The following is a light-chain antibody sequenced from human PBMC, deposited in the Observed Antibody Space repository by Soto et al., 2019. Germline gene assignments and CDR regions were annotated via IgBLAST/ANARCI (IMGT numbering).Light chain of an antibody. Sequence: EIVLTQSPATLSLSPGERATLACRASQSVSSYLAWYQQKPGQAPRLLSHDASNRAPGIPARFSGSGSGTDVSLTISRLEPEDFAVYYCQQRSNWPPPFGGGTKVEIK. V-gene: IGKV3-11*01. CDR3: QQRSNWPPP. CDR1: QSVSSY. CDR2: DAS. J-gene: IGKJ4*01.